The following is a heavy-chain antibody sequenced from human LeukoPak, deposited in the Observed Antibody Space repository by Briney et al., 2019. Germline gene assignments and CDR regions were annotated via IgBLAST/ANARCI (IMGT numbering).Heavy chain of an antibody. J-gene: IGHJ4*02. D-gene: IGHD1-26*01. V-gene: IGHV3-23*01. CDR1: GFIFSSSV. CDR3: AKGQGIGSYNFDY. CDR2: ISGSEDST. Sequence: GGSLRPSCAASGFIFSSSVMTWVRQAPGKGLEWVSLISGSEDSTYYADSVKGRFTISRDISKNTLYLQMNTLRADDTAVYYCAKGQGIGSYNFDYWGQGSLVTVSS.